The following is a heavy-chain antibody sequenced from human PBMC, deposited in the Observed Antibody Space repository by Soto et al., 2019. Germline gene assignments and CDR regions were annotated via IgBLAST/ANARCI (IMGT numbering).Heavy chain of an antibody. D-gene: IGHD3-10*01. CDR2: IIPIFGTA. CDR1: GGTFSSYA. V-gene: IGHV1-69*01. J-gene: IGHJ3*02. Sequence: QVQLVQSGAEVKKPGSSVKVSCKASGGTFSSYAISWVRKAPGQGLEWMGGIIPIFGTANYAQKFQGRVTITADESTSTAYMELSSLRSEDTAVYYCDGTYYYSSGSQQHDAFDIWRQGTMVTVSS. CDR3: DGTYYYSSGSQQHDAFDI.